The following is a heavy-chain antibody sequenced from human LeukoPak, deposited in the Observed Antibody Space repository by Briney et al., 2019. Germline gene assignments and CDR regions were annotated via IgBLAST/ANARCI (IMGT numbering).Heavy chain of an antibody. CDR3: AREKASTTGTTDYDY. CDR2: ISSSSSYI. V-gene: IGHV3-21*01. CDR1: GFTFSSYS. J-gene: IGHJ4*02. D-gene: IGHD1-1*01. Sequence: GGSLRLSCAASGFTFSSYSMNWVRQAPGKGLEWVSSISSSSSYINYADSVRGRFTISRDNAKNSLFLQMNSLRAGDTAVYYCAREKASTTGTTDYDYWGQGTLVTVSS.